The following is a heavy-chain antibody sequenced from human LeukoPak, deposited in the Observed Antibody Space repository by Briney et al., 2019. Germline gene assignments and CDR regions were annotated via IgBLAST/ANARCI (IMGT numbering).Heavy chain of an antibody. D-gene: IGHD4-17*01. CDR3: ARTGYGDSDFDY. V-gene: IGHV4-38-2*02. CDR2: IYHSGNT. Sequence: PSETLSLTCTVSGYSISTSYYWGWIRQPPGKGLEWIGSIYHSGNTYYNPSLKSRVTISVDTSKNQFSLKLNSVTAADTAVYYCARTGYGDSDFDYWGQGTLVTVSS. J-gene: IGHJ4*02. CDR1: GYSISTSYY.